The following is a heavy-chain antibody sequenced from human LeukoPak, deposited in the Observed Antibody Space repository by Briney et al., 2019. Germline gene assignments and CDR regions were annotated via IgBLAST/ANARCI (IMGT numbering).Heavy chain of an antibody. D-gene: IGHD6-19*01. CDR1: GFTFSSYE. Sequence: GGSLRLSCAASGFTFSSYEMNWVRQAPGKGLEWVSYISRSGSTIDYGDSVKGRFTISRDNAKNSLYLQMNSLRAEDTAVYYCARELEGSGFDPRGQGTLVTASS. J-gene: IGHJ5*02. CDR3: ARELEGSGFDP. V-gene: IGHV3-48*03. CDR2: ISRSGSTI.